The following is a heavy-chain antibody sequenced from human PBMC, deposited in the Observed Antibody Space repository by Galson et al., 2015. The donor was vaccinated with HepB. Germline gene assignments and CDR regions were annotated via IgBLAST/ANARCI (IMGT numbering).Heavy chain of an antibody. Sequence: SVKVSCKASGGTFSSYAISWVRQAPGQGLEWMGGIIPIFGTANYAQKFQGRVTITADESTSTAYMELSSLRSEDTAMYYCARLDNGDYVNDYWGQGTLVTVSS. D-gene: IGHD4-17*01. CDR1: GGTFSSYA. J-gene: IGHJ4*02. CDR3: ARLDNGDYVNDY. V-gene: IGHV1-69*13. CDR2: IIPIFGTA.